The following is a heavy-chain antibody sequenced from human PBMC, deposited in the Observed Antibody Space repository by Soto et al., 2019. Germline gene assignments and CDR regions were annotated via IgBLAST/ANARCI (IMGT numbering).Heavy chain of an antibody. Sequence: QVQLVESGGGVVQPGRSLRLSCAASGFTFSSYGMHWVRQAPGKGLEWVAVIWYDGSNKYYADSVKGRFTISRDNSKNTLSMQMNSLRAEDTAVYYCARDARAGYSSGWYAAYYYYGMDVWGQGTTVTVSS. CDR2: IWYDGSNK. V-gene: IGHV3-33*01. D-gene: IGHD6-19*01. CDR1: GFTFSSYG. CDR3: ARDARAGYSSGWYAAYYYYGMDV. J-gene: IGHJ6*02.